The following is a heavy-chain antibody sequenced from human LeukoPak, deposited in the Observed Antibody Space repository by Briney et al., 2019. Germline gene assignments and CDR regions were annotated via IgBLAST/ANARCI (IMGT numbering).Heavy chain of an antibody. J-gene: IGHJ4*02. D-gene: IGHD4-23*01. V-gene: IGHV4-39*01. Sequence: SETLSLTCTVSGGSISSRSYYWGWIRQPPGKGLEWIGSVYYSGSTYYSPSLQSRVTISVDTSKNQFSLQLTSVTAADTAVFYCARQTWGGNYHPYYFDYWGQGTLVPVSS. CDR2: VYYSGST. CDR3: ARQTWGGNYHPYYFDY. CDR1: GGSISSRSYY.